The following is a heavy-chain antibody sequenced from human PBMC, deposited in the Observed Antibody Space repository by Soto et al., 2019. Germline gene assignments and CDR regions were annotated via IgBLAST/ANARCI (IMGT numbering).Heavy chain of an antibody. CDR3: AIYCSSTTCYSSGMDV. D-gene: IGHD2-2*01. Sequence: PGESLKISCKGSGYRFSNYWIGWVRQMPGKGLEWVGIIYPGDSDIRYSPSFQGQVTISADKSISTAYLRWSSLKASDIAMYYCAIYCSSTTCYSSGMDVWGQGTTVTVSS. J-gene: IGHJ6*02. CDR2: IYPGDSDI. V-gene: IGHV5-51*01. CDR1: GYRFSNYW.